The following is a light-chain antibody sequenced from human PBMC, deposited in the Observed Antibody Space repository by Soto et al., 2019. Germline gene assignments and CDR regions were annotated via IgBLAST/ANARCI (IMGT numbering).Light chain of an antibody. J-gene: IGKJ1*01. CDR1: QSVSTW. Sequence: DIQMTQSPSILSASVGDRVTITCRASQSVSTWLAWFQQKPGKAPNVPIYKASRLESGVPSRFSGSGSGTEFTLTISNLQPDDFATYYCQHYSADSPWTFGQGTKVEVK. V-gene: IGKV1-5*03. CDR3: QHYSADSPWT. CDR2: KAS.